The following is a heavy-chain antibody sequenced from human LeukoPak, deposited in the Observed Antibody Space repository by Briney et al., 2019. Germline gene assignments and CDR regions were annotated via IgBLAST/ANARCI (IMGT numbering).Heavy chain of an antibody. D-gene: IGHD4-17*01. CDR1: GFTFSSYA. CDR2: ISYDGSNK. Sequence: GGSLRLSCAASGFTFSSYAMHWVRQAPGKGLEWVAVISYDGSNKYYADSVKGRFTISRDNSKNTLYLQMNSLRAEDTAVYYCARAADYGDYRNWFDPWGQGTLVTVSS. CDR3: ARAADYGDYRNWFDP. V-gene: IGHV3-30-3*01. J-gene: IGHJ5*02.